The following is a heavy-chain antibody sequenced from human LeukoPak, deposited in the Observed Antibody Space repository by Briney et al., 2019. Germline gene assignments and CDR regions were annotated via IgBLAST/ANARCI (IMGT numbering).Heavy chain of an antibody. CDR2: IYYSERT. CDR3: VRRDNTGWNYFDH. Sequence: PSETLSLTCTVSGGSINSHYWRWIRQPPGKGLQWIGDIYYSERTNYNPSLRSRVTISVDTSKNQLSLKLTSVLAADTAMYYCVRRDNTGWNYFDHWGQGILVTVSS. CDR1: GGSINSHY. J-gene: IGHJ4*02. V-gene: IGHV4-59*08. D-gene: IGHD6-19*01.